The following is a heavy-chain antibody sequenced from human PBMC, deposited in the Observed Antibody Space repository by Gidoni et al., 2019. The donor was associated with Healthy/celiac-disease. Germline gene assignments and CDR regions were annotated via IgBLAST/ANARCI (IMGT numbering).Heavy chain of an antibody. D-gene: IGHD2-2*01. V-gene: IGHV4-39*01. CDR1: GGSISSSSYS. Sequence: QLQLQESGPGLVKPSETLSLTCTVPGGSISSSSYSWGWIRQPPGKGLEWIGSIYYRGSTYYNPSLKSRVTISVDTSKNQFSLKLSSVTAADTAVYYCARQAALGYCSSTSCSLNWFDPWGQGTLVTNSS. CDR3: ARQAALGYCSSTSCSLNWFDP. CDR2: IYYRGST. J-gene: IGHJ5*02.